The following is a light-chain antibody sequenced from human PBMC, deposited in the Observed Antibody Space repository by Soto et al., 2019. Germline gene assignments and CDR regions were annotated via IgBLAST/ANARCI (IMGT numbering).Light chain of an antibody. CDR2: AAS. CDR3: QQYDNLPIT. CDR1: QGISSY. Sequence: AIRMTQSPSSVSASTGDRVTITCRASQGISSYLAWYQQKPGKAPKLLIYAASTLQSGVPSRFSGSGSGTDFTLTISCLQSEDFATYYCQQYDNLPITFGQGTRLEIK. V-gene: IGKV1-8*01. J-gene: IGKJ5*01.